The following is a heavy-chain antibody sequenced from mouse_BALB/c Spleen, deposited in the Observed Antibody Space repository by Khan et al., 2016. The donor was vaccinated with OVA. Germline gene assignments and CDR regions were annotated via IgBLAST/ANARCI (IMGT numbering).Heavy chain of an antibody. J-gene: IGHJ4*01. CDR3: ARPPYYSYTLDY. V-gene: IGHV9-3-1*01. CDR1: GYTFTNYG. Sequence: QVQLKESGPELKKPGETVKISCKASGYTFTNYGMNWVKQSPGKALKWMGWINTYTGEPTYADDFKGRFAFSLETSASSAYLQINNLKNEDTATYFCARPPYYSYTLDYWGQGTSVTFSS. CDR2: INTYTGEP. D-gene: IGHD2-10*01.